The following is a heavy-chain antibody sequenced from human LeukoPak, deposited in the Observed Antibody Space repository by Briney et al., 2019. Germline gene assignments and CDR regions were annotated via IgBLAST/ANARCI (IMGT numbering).Heavy chain of an antibody. CDR2: ISYDGSNK. CDR1: GFTFSSYA. Sequence: GRSLRLSCAASGFTFSSYAMHWVRQAPGKGLEWVAVISYDGSNKYYADSVKGRFTISRDNSKNTLYLQMNSLRAEDTAVYYCARDDQEWWLRGGFDYWGQGTLVTVSS. D-gene: IGHD5-12*01. CDR3: ARDDQEWWLRGGFDY. J-gene: IGHJ4*02. V-gene: IGHV3-30-3*01.